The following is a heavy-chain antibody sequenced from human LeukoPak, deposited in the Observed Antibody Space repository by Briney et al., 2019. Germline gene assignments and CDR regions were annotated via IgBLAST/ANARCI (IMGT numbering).Heavy chain of an antibody. CDR3: TKDMDSYIEMATVD. D-gene: IGHD5-24*01. J-gene: IGHJ4*02. Sequence: PGRSPRLSCAASGFTFDDYAMHWVRQAPGKGLEWVSGISWNSGSIGYADSVKGRFTISRDNAKNSLYLQMNSLRAEDTAFYYCTKDMDSYIEMATVDWGQGTLVTVSS. CDR2: ISWNSGSI. CDR1: GFTFDDYA. V-gene: IGHV3-9*01.